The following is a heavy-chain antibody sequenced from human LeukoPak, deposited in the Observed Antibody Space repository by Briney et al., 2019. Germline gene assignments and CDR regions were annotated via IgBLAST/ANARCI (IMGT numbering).Heavy chain of an antibody. CDR1: GFTFSSYA. J-gene: IGHJ4*02. CDR3: ARDGYISRHYFDY. V-gene: IGHV3-30-3*01. CDR2: ISYDGTKK. Sequence: GRSLRLSCATSGFTFSSYAMHWVRQAPGKGLEWVAVISYDGTKKYYADSVKGRFTISRDNSKNTLYLQMNSLRTEDTAVYYCARDGYISRHYFDYWGQGTLVTVSS. D-gene: IGHD5-24*01.